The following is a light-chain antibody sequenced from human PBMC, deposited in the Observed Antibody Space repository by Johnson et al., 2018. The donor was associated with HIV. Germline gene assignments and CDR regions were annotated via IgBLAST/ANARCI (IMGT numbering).Light chain of an antibody. Sequence: SMLTQPPSVSAAPGQKVTISCSGSSSNIGNNYVSWYQQLPGTAPKLLIYENNKRPSGIPDRFSGSKSGTSATLGITGLQTGDEADYYCGTWDSSLSAYVVGTVTKGTVL. CDR2: ENN. CDR3: GTWDSSLSAYV. CDR1: SSNIGNNY. V-gene: IGLV1-51*02. J-gene: IGLJ1*01.